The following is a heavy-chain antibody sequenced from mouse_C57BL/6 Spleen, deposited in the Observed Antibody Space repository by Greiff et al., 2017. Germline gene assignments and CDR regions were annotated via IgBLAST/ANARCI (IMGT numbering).Heavy chain of an antibody. CDR2: ISNLAYSI. CDR1: GFTFSDYG. Sequence: EVQRVESGGGLVQPGGSLKLSCAASGFTFSDYGMAWVRQVPRKGPEWVAFISNLAYSIYYADAVTGRFTIARENAKNTLYLEMSRLRSEDTAMYYCARHDYDRNYFDYWGQGTTLTVSS. D-gene: IGHD2-4*01. V-gene: IGHV5-15*01. CDR3: ARHDYDRNYFDY. J-gene: IGHJ2*01.